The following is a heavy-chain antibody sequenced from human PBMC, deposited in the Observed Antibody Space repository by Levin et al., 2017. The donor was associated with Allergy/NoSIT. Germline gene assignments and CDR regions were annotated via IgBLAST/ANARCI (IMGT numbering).Heavy chain of an antibody. CDR3: ARDQGVVVPAAMPY. V-gene: IGHV3-21*01. J-gene: IGHJ4*02. Sequence: SCAASGFTFSSYSMNWVRQAPGKGLEWVSSISSSSSYIYYADSVKGRFTISRDNAKNSLYLQMNSLRAEDTAVYYCARDQGVVVPAAMPYWGQGTLVTVSS. D-gene: IGHD2-2*01. CDR2: ISSSSSYI. CDR1: GFTFSSYS.